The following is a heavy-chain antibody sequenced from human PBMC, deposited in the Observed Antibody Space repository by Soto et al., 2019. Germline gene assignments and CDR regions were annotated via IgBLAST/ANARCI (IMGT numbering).Heavy chain of an antibody. J-gene: IGHJ5*02. CDR1: GGSLSGHY. Sequence: SETLSLTCAVYGGSLSGHYWNWIRQPLGKGLEWIGEINHSGSTKYNPSLKSRVTMSVDTSKNQFSLNLNSVTAADTAVYYCARHDGICSGGSCYSEWLDPWGQGTLVT. CDR3: ARHDGICSGGSCYSEWLDP. V-gene: IGHV4-34*01. D-gene: IGHD2-15*01. CDR2: INHSGST.